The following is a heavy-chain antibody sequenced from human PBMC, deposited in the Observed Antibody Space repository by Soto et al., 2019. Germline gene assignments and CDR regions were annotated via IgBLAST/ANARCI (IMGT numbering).Heavy chain of an antibody. D-gene: IGHD3-22*01. CDR2: ISYDGSNK. V-gene: IGHV3-30*18. CDR3: AKDYYDSSGYDY. CDR1: GFTFSSYG. J-gene: IGHJ4*02. Sequence: GGSLRLSCAASGFTFSSYGMHWVRQAPGKGLEWVAVISYDGSNKYYADSVKGRFTISRDNSKNTLYLQMNSLRAEDTAVYYCAKDYYDSSGYDYWGQGTLVTVSS.